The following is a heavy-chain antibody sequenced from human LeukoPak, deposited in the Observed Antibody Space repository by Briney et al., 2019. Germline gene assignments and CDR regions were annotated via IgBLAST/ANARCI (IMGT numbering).Heavy chain of an antibody. V-gene: IGHV3-53*01. D-gene: IGHD3-10*01. J-gene: IGHJ3*02. CDR1: GFTVSINY. CDR2: IYSSRGT. Sequence: GGSLRLSCAASGFTVSINYMSWVRQAPGKGLEWVSVIYSSRGTSYADSVKGRFTISRDNSKNTLSLQMNSLRAEDTAVYYCATFYGSGKGGAFDIWGEGTMVTVSS. CDR3: ATFYGSGKGGAFDI.